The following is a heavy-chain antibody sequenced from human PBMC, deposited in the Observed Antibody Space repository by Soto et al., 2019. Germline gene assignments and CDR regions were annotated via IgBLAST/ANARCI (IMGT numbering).Heavy chain of an antibody. Sequence: GGSLRLSCAASGFTFSSYAMSWVRQAPGKGLEWVSAISGSGGSTYYADSVKGRFTISRDNSKNTLYLQMNSLRAEDTAVYYCARNKAAARYYYGMDVWGQGTTVTVSS. D-gene: IGHD6-13*01. CDR2: ISGSGGST. CDR3: ARNKAAARYYYGMDV. CDR1: GFTFSSYA. J-gene: IGHJ6*02. V-gene: IGHV3-23*01.